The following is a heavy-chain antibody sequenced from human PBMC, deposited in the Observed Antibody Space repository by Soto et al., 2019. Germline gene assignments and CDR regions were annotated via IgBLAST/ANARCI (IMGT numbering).Heavy chain of an antibody. Sequence: EVQLLESGGGLVKPGGSLRLSCAASGFTFRTYAMSWVRQAPGKGLEWVSAISGSGGSTYYADSVRCRFTVSRDNSKNTLYLQMNCLRAEDTAVYYCASVDVVVTRLWYFDLWGRGTLYTVSS. J-gene: IGHJ2*01. CDR2: ISGSGGST. V-gene: IGHV3-23*01. CDR1: GFTFRTYA. CDR3: ASVDVVVTRLWYFDL. D-gene: IGHD5-12*01.